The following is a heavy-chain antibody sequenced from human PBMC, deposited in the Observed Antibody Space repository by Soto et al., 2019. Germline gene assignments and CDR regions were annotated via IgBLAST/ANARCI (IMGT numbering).Heavy chain of an antibody. CDR1: GFTFSSYA. D-gene: IGHD1-26*01. Sequence: GGSLRLSCAASGFTFSSYAMSWVRQAPGKGLEWVSAISGSGGSTYYADSVKGRFTISRDNSKNTLYLQMNSLRAEDTAVYYCAKHLGHLGKYGMDVWGQGTLVTVSS. CDR3: AKHLGHLGKYGMDV. V-gene: IGHV3-23*01. CDR2: ISGSGGST. J-gene: IGHJ6*02.